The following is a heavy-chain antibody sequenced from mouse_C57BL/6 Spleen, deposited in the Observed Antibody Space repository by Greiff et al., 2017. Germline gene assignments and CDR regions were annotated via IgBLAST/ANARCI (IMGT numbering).Heavy chain of an antibody. CDR2: IDPSDSYT. CDR1: GYTFTSYW. Sequence: QVQLQQPGAELVMPGASVKLSCKASGYTFTSYWMHWVKQRPGQGLEWIGEIDPSDSYTNYNQKFKGKSTLTVDKSSSTAYMQLSSLTSEDSAVYYCARSGQLRLGTYWGQGTLVTVSA. J-gene: IGHJ3*01. CDR3: ARSGQLRLGTY. D-gene: IGHD3-2*02. V-gene: IGHV1-69*01.